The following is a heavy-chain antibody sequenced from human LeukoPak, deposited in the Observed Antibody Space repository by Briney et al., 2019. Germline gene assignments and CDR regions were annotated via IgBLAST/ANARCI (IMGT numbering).Heavy chain of an antibody. J-gene: IGHJ5*02. CDR2: INHSGST. CDR3: ARGRSIAARRGWFDP. D-gene: IGHD6-6*01. V-gene: IGHV4-34*01. CDR1: GGSFSGYY. Sequence: SETLSLTRAVYGGSFSGYYWSWIRQPPGKGLEWIGEINHSGSTNYNPSLKSRVTISVDTSKNQFSLKLSSVTAADTAVCYCARGRSIAARRGWFDPWGQGTLVTVSS.